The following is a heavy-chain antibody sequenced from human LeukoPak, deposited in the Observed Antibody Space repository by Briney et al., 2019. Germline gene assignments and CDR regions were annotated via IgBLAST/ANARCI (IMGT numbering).Heavy chain of an antibody. CDR1: GGSISSCY. D-gene: IGHD3-22*01. CDR3: ARAPYYYDSSGLNYYFDY. V-gene: IGHV4-59*01. CDR2: IFYSGST. J-gene: IGHJ4*02. Sequence: PSETLSLTCTVSGGSISSCYWSWIRQPPGKGLEWIGYIFYSGSTNYNPSLRSRVTISVDPSKNQFSLRLSSVTAADTAVYYCARAPYYYDSSGLNYYFDYWGQGTLVTVSS.